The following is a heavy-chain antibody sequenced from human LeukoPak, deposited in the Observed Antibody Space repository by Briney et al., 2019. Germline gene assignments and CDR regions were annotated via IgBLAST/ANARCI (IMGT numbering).Heavy chain of an antibody. V-gene: IGHV1-2*06. CDR2: INPNSGGT. Sequence: ASVKVSCKASGYTFTSYAINWVRQAPGQGLEWMGRINPNSGGTNYAQKFQGRVTMTRDTSISTAYMELSRLNSDDTAVYYCARRYCSSISCYLQFDYWGQGTLVTVSS. CDR1: GYTFTSYA. CDR3: ARRYCSSISCYLQFDY. J-gene: IGHJ4*02. D-gene: IGHD2-2*01.